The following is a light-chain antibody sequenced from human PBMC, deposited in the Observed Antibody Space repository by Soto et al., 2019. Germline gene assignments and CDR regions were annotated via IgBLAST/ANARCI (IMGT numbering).Light chain of an antibody. CDR3: QQYNERPPWT. J-gene: IGKJ1*01. Sequence: EIGMTQSPATLSVSPWESVRLSCRASLTINNNIAWYQHKPGQAPSLLISGASSRATGVPGRFSGSGFGTEFTLSISSLQSEDFALYYCQQYNERPPWTFGQGTKVDIK. CDR2: GAS. CDR1: LTINNN. V-gene: IGKV3-15*01.